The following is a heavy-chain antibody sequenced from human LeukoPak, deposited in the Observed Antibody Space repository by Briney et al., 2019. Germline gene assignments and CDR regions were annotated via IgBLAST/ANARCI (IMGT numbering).Heavy chain of an antibody. J-gene: IGHJ4*02. V-gene: IGHV1-69*05. D-gene: IGHD6-19*01. CDR3: ARGNWDTSGRFDY. CDR1: GGTFSNYA. CDR2: IIPRFDTP. Sequence: ASVKVSCKTPGGTFSNYAFSWVRQAPGQGLEWMAGIIPRFDTPNYAQRFQGRVTITTDESTSTAHMELNSLRSEDTAVYYCARGNWDTSGRFDYWGQGTLVTVSP.